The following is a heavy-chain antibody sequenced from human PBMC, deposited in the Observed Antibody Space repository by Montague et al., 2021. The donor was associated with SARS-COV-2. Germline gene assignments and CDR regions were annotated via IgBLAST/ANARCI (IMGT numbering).Heavy chain of an antibody. Sequence: SETLSLTCAVHGTSFSGYYWNWIRQPPGKGLEWIGEINHGGSTKYSPSLKSRLTISADTSKNQFSLQLTSVAAADTAFNYCARLRDGVVPSPILGVGPYYTYYYMDVWG. D-gene: IGHD3-10*01. CDR1: GTSFSGYY. CDR2: INHGGST. V-gene: IGHV4-34*01. CDR3: ARLRDGVVPSPILGVGPYYTYYYMDV. J-gene: IGHJ6*03.